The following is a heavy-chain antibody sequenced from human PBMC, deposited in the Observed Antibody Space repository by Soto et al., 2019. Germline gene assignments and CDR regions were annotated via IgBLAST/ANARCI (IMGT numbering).Heavy chain of an antibody. V-gene: IGHV4-34*01. CDR2: INHSGST. Sequence: QVQLQQWGAGLLKPSETLSLTCAVYGGSFSGYYWSWIRQPPGKGLEWIGEINHSGSTNYNPPLKCRDTISVDTSKNQFSLKLSSVTAADTAVYYCASPTMVRGVTRNYYYGMDVWGQGTTVTVSS. J-gene: IGHJ6*02. CDR1: GGSFSGYY. D-gene: IGHD3-10*01. CDR3: ASPTMVRGVTRNYYYGMDV.